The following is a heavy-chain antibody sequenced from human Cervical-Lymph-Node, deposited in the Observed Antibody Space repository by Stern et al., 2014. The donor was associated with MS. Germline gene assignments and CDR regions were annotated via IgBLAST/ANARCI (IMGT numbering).Heavy chain of an antibody. Sequence: QVQLVESGGGVVQPGRSLRLSCSPSGFAFSTYGMHLVRQAPGKGLEWVALISFDGAKTYYAVSVKGRFTISRDNPKNTLYLQMKSLRGEDTAVYYCARGSDWYPLDYWGQGTLVTVSS. CDR3: ARGSDWYPLDY. CDR2: ISFDGAKT. V-gene: IGHV3-30*03. J-gene: IGHJ4*02. CDR1: GFAFSTYG. D-gene: IGHD6-19*01.